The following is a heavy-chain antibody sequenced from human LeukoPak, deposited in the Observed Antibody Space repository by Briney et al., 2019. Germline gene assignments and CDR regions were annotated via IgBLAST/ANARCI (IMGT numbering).Heavy chain of an antibody. CDR3: ARDRGEMATIPGAFDI. Sequence: GGSLRLSCAASGFTFSSYWMHWVRQTPGKGLVWVSRINSDGSTTSYADSVKGRFTISRDNAKNTLYLQMKSLRAEDTAVYYCARDRGEMATIPGAFDIWGQGTMVTVSS. J-gene: IGHJ3*02. D-gene: IGHD5-24*01. V-gene: IGHV3-74*01. CDR1: GFTFSSYW. CDR2: INSDGSTT.